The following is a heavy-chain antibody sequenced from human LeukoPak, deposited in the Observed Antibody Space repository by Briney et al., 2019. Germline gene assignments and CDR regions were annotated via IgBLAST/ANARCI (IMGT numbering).Heavy chain of an antibody. Sequence: GGSLRLSCAASGFTFSSYDMHWVRQATGKGLEWVSAIGTAGDTYYPGSVKGRFTISRENAKNSLYLQMNSLRAGDTAVYYCARDSSGWAMDVWGQGTTVTVYS. CDR3: ARDSSGWAMDV. D-gene: IGHD6-19*01. CDR1: GFTFSSYD. J-gene: IGHJ6*02. V-gene: IGHV3-13*01. CDR2: IGTAGDT.